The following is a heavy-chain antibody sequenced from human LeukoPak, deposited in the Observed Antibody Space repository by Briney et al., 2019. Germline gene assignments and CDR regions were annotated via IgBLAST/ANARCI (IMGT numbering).Heavy chain of an antibody. Sequence: SETLSLTCTVSGGSISSNSYYWGWTRQPPGKGLEWIGSIYYSGSTYYNPSLKSRVTISVDTSKNQFSLKLSSVTAADTAVYYCASLKVGATFFDYWGQGTLVTVSS. J-gene: IGHJ4*02. CDR2: IYYSGST. V-gene: IGHV4-39*01. CDR3: ASLKVGATFFDY. CDR1: GGSISSNSYY. D-gene: IGHD1-26*01.